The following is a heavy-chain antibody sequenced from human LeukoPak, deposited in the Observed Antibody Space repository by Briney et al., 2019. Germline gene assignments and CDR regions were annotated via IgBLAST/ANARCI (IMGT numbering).Heavy chain of an antibody. J-gene: IGHJ6*02. D-gene: IGHD1-7*01. Sequence: SGGSLRLSCAASGFTVSSNYMTWVRQAPGKGLEWVSVIYTGGSTMYGDSVKGRFTISRHDYKNTLYLQMNSLRPEDTAVYYCARGRHEYELPTTGLDVWGQGTTVTVSS. V-gene: IGHV3-53*04. CDR2: IYTGGST. CDR1: GFTVSSNY. CDR3: ARGRHEYELPTTGLDV.